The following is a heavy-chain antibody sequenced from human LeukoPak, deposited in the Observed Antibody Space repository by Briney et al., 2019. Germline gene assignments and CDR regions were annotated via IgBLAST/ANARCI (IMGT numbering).Heavy chain of an antibody. CDR1: GFTFDDYG. Sequence: PGGSLRLSCAASGFTFDDYGMNWVRQAPGKGLEWVSGINWNGGSTGYADSVKGRFTISRDNSKNTLYLQMNTLRAEDTAVYYCARDRVPSEYYFDYWGQGTLVTVSS. J-gene: IGHJ4*02. V-gene: IGHV3-20*04. CDR2: INWNGGST. CDR3: ARDRVPSEYYFDY. D-gene: IGHD6-19*01.